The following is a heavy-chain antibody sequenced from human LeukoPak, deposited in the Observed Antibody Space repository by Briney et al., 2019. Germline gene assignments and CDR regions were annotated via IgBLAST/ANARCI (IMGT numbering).Heavy chain of an antibody. Sequence: GASVKVSCKASGYTFTSYYIHWVRQAPGLGLQWMGMIKPSGGSIRYEQNIQGRVTMTRDTSTSTVYMELSSLTSEDTAVYYCARDFYSSSSTGVPNSFDPWGQGTLVTVSS. V-gene: IGHV1-46*01. CDR1: GYTFTSYY. D-gene: IGHD6-6*01. CDR3: ARDFYSSSSTGVPNSFDP. J-gene: IGHJ5*02. CDR2: IKPSGGSI.